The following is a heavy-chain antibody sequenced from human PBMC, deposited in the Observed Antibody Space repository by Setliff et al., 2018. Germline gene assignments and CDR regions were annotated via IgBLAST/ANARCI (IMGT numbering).Heavy chain of an antibody. Sequence: ASVKVSCKVSGYTLTELSMHWVRQAPGKGLEWMGGFDPEDGETIYAQKFQGRVTMTEXXXTXXXXXXXXXXXXXXXXXXXXATAADFNYYDSSDSGTHYYYYYMDVWGKGTTVTVSS. CDR3: ATAADFNYYDSSDSGTHYYYYYMDV. CDR2: FDPEDGET. CDR1: GYTLTELS. V-gene: IGHV1-24*01. D-gene: IGHD3-22*01. J-gene: IGHJ6*03.